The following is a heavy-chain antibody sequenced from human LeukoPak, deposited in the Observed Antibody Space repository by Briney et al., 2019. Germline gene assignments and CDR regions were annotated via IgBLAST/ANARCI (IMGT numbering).Heavy chain of an antibody. CDR3: AKEFDFWRTIPDY. Sequence: PGGSLRLSCAASGFTFSSYGMHWVRQAPGKGLERVAVISYDGSNKYYADSVKGRFTISRDNSKNTLYLQMNSLRAEDTAVYYCAKEFDFWRTIPDYWGQGTLSPSPQ. D-gene: IGHD3-3*01. J-gene: IGHJ4*02. CDR2: ISYDGSNK. CDR1: GFTFSSYG. V-gene: IGHV3-30*18.